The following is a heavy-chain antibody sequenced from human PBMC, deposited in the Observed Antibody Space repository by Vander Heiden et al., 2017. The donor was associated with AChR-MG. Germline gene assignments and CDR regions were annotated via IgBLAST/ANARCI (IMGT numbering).Heavy chain of an antibody. D-gene: IGHD3-16*01. CDR2: IYLDDSET. V-gene: IGHV5-51*01. J-gene: IGHJ5*02. CDR1: GYTSANYW. Sequence: EVQLVQSGAEVKQPGESLRISCQASGYTSANYWIGWVRHMPGKGLEWLGIIYLDDSETKYSPSLQGQVTISADKSTRTAYLQWRSLRASDSAIYYCAGQSKRSLPGFLGFDPWGQGTRVTVSS. CDR3: AGQSKRSLPGFLGFDP.